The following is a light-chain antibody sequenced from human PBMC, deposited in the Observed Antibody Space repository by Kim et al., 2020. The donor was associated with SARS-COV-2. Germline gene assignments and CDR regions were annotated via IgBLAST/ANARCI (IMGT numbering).Light chain of an antibody. J-gene: IGKJ5*01. Sequence: IQMTQSPSSLSASVGDRVTITCQASQDINFYLSWYQQKPGKAPNLLIFDASKLKTGVPPRFSGSGSGTYFTFTITSVQAEDIATYHCQQNDTHPLTFGQGTRLDIK. CDR2: DAS. V-gene: IGKV1-33*01. CDR1: QDINFY. CDR3: QQNDTHPLT.